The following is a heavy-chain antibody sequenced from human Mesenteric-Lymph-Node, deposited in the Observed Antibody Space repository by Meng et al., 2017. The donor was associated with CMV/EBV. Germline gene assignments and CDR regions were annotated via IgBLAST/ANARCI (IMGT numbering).Heavy chain of an antibody. J-gene: IGHJ3*02. CDR2: IIPIFGTA. Sequence: SVKVSCKASGGTFSSYAISWVRQAPGQGLEWMGGIIPIFGTANYAQKFQGRVTITTDESTSTAYMELSSLRSEDTAVYYCAAGGYDRSRGDACDIWGQGTMVTVSS. CDR3: AAGGYDRSRGDACDI. CDR1: GGTFSSYA. D-gene: IGHD5-12*01. V-gene: IGHV1-69*05.